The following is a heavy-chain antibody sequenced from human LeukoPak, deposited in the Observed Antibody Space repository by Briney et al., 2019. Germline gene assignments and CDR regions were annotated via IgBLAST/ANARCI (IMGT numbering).Heavy chain of an antibody. CDR3: AREPTVTNGGGNFFDY. D-gene: IGHD4-11*01. J-gene: IGHJ4*02. Sequence: ASVKVSCKASGYTFTSYGISWVRQAPGQGLEWMGWMNAYNDNTNYAQKFQGRVTMTTDTPTSTAYMELRNLRSDDTAVYYCAREPTVTNGGGNFFDYWGQGTLVTASS. CDR1: GYTFTSYG. V-gene: IGHV1-18*01. CDR2: MNAYNDNT.